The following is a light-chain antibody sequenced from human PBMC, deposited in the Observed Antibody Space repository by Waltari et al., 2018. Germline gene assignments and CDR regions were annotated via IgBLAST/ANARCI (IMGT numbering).Light chain of an antibody. V-gene: IGKV1-NL1*01. CDR3: QQYYSKPLT. CDR2: SAS. CDR1: QGVGNS. Sequence: DIQMPQSPSSLSASFADRVTITCRASQGVGNSLAWYRQKPGKAPKLLLYSASSLESRVPSRFSGSGSGTDYTLTIISLQSDDVATYYCQQYYSKPLTFGGGTKVEIK. J-gene: IGKJ4*01.